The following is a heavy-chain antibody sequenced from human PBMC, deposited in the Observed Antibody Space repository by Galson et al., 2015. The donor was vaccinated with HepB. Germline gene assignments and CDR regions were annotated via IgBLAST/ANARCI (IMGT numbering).Heavy chain of an antibody. CDR2: ISGGGDST. D-gene: IGHD2-21*02. CDR1: GFTFSSYA. V-gene: IGHV3-23*01. CDR3: AKVPTEATVRLFDY. J-gene: IGHJ4*02. Sequence: SLRLSCAASGFTFSSYAMTWVRRAPGKGLKWVSAISGGGDSTYYADSVKGRFTISRDNSKNTLFLQMNSLRAEDTAVYYCAKVPTEATVRLFDYWGQGTLVTVSS.